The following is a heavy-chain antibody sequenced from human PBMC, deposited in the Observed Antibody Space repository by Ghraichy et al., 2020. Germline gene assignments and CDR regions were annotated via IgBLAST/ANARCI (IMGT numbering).Heavy chain of an antibody. V-gene: IGHV4-31*03. CDR3: ARGGIFRHFDY. Sequence: SQTLSLTCTVSGDSISSSGYYWTWIRQHPGKGLDWIGYIFYSGGTHYNPSLKSRVTISVDTSKSQFSLKLSSVTAADTAVYYCARGGIFRHFDYWGQGTLVTVSS. J-gene: IGHJ4*02. CDR1: GDSISSSGYY. D-gene: IGHD3-16*01. CDR2: IFYSGGT.